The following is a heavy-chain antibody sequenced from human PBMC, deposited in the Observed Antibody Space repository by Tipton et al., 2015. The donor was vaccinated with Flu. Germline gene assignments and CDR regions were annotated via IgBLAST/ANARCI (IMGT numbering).Heavy chain of an antibody. D-gene: IGHD3-3*01. CDR2: TYYRSKWYN. Sequence: TLSLTCAISGDSVSSNSAAWNWIRQSPSRGLEWLGRTYYRSKWYNDYAVSVKSRITINPDTSKNQFSLQLNSVTAADTAVYYCARGPFWSGYSYYFDYWGQGTLVTVSS. V-gene: IGHV6-1*01. CDR3: ARGPFWSGYSYYFDY. CDR1: GDSVSSNSAA. J-gene: IGHJ4*02.